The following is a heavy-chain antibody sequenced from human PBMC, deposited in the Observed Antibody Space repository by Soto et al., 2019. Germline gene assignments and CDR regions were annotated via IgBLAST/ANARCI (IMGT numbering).Heavy chain of an antibody. CDR3: ARAGAATLSDY. D-gene: IGHD2-15*01. J-gene: IGHJ4*02. CDR1: GGSISSYY. Sequence: QVQLQESGPGLVKPSETLSLTCTVSGGSISSYYCSWIRQPPGKGLEWIGYMYYSGSTNYNPSLKSRVTISVDTSKNQCSLKLSSVTAADTAVYYCARAGAATLSDYWGQGTLVTVSS. CDR2: MYYSGST. V-gene: IGHV4-59*01.